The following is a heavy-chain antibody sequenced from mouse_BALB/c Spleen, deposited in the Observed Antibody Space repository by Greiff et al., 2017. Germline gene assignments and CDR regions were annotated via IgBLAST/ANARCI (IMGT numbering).Heavy chain of an antibody. CDR1: GFSLTSYG. V-gene: IGHV2-9*02. CDR2: IWAGGST. D-gene: IGHD2-14*01. Sequence: VQLQQSGPGLVAPSQSLSITCTVSGFSLTSYGVHWVRQPPGKGLEWLGVIWAGGSTNYNSALMSRLSISKDNSKSQVFLKMNSLQTDDTAMYYCASSYYRYDEDLYAMDYWGQGTSVTVSS. CDR3: ASSYYRYDEDLYAMDY. J-gene: IGHJ4*01.